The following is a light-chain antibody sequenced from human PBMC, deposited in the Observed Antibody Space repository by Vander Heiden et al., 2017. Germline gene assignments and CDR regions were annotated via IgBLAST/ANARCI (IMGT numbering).Light chain of an antibody. Sequence: EIVMTPSPATLSVSPGEGATLSCRAAQSVITNLAWYQQKAGQAPRLLISGASTRATGIPARLSGSGSGTEFTLTISSLQSEDFALYYCQQYNDWPVTFGPGTKVDIK. CDR2: GAS. J-gene: IGKJ3*01. CDR1: QSVITN. V-gene: IGKV3D-15*01. CDR3: QQYNDWPVT.